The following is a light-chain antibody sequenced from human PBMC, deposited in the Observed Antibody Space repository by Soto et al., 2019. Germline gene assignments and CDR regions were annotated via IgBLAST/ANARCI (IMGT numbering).Light chain of an antibody. V-gene: IGLV2-11*01. CDR3: CSCAGTNRLV. Sequence: QSALTQPRSVSGSPGQSVTISCTGTSSDVGGYNYVSWYQHHPGKAPKLIIYDVGQRPSGVPDHFSGSKSGNTASLTISGLQAEDEADYYCCSCAGTNRLVFGGGTKLTVL. CDR1: SSDVGGYNY. J-gene: IGLJ2*01. CDR2: DVG.